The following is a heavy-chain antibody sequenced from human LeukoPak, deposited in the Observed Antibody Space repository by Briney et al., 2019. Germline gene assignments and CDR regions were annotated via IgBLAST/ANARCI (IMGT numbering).Heavy chain of an antibody. V-gene: IGHV3-11*05. CDR2: ISSSSSYT. J-gene: IGHJ4*02. CDR3: ARARGPYDYGDYFDG. Sequence: GGSLRLSCAASGFTFSDYYMSWVRQAPGKGLEWVSYISSSSSYTNYANSVKGRFTISRDNAKNSLYLQMNSLRAEDTAVYYCARARGPYDYGDYFDGWGQGTLVTVSS. CDR1: GFTFSDYY. D-gene: IGHD4-17*01.